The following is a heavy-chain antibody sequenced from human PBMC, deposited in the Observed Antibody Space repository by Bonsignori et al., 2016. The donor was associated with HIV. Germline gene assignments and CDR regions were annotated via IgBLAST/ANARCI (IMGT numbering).Heavy chain of an antibody. CDR2: VTHGGST. V-gene: IGHV4-34*01. D-gene: IGHD2-2*02. CDR3: ARNVRVPAAIYTQYYYYFMDV. CDR1: GGSFSGYY. J-gene: IGHJ6*03. Sequence: SETLSLTCAVYGGSFSGYYWSWIRQAPGKGLEWIGEVTHGGSTNYNPSLKSRVTISVDTSKNQFSLKLSSVTAADTAVYFCARNVRVPAAIYTQYYYYFMDVWGKGTTVTVSS.